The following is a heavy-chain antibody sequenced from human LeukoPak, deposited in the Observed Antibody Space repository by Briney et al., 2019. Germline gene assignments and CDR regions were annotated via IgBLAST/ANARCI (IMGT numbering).Heavy chain of an antibody. CDR2: ISSSGAGT. CDR1: GFTFSTPA. J-gene: IGHJ4*02. Sequence: AGGSLRLSCAGSGFTFSTPAMYWVRQAPGKGLEWVSSISSSGAGTHYADSVKGRFTISRDNSKNTLYLQMNSPRAEDTAVYYCAKSRDFWSGYWGYFDYWGQGTLVTVSS. V-gene: IGHV3-23*01. D-gene: IGHD3-3*01. CDR3: AKSRDFWSGYWGYFDY.